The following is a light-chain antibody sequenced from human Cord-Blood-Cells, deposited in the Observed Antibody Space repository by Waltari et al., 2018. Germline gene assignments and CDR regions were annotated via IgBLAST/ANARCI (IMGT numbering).Light chain of an antibody. CDR2: DAS. CDR3: QQRSNWIT. J-gene: IGKJ5*01. Sequence: ATLSLSLGKRATLSCRPSQSVSSYLAWYQQKPGQAPRLLIYDASNRATGIPARFSGSGSGTDFTLTISSLEPEDFAVYYCQQRSNWITFGQGTRLEIK. V-gene: IGKV3-11*01. CDR1: QSVSSY.